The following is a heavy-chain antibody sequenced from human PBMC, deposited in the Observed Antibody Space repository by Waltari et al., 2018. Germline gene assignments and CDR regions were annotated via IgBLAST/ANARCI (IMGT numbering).Heavy chain of an antibody. CDR3: ARANYYDSSGGDY. CDR1: GFTVSSNY. Sequence: EVQLVETGGGLIQPGGSLRLSCAASGFTVSSNYMSWVRQAPGKGLEGVSVIYSGGSTYYPDSVKGRFTISRDNSKNTLYLQMNSLRAEDTAVYYCARANYYDSSGGDYWGQGTLVTVSS. CDR2: IYSGGST. V-gene: IGHV3-53*02. J-gene: IGHJ4*02. D-gene: IGHD3-22*01.